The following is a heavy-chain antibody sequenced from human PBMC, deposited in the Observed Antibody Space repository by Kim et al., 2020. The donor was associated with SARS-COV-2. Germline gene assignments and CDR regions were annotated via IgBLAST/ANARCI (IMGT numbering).Heavy chain of an antibody. CDR3: ARVGRRFSPSGVFDY. CDR1: GFTFSSYS. D-gene: IGHD5-12*01. V-gene: IGHV3-21*01. J-gene: IGHJ4*02. CDR2: ISRSSYI. Sequence: GGSLRLSCAASGFTFSSYSINWVRQAPGKGLEWVSSISRSSYIYYADSVKGRFTISRDNAKNSLYLQMNSLRAEDTAVYYCARVGRRFSPSGVFDYWGQGTLVTVSS.